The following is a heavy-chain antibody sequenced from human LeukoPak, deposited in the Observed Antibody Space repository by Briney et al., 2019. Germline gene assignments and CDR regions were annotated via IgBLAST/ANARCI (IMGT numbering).Heavy chain of an antibody. Sequence: SETLSLTCSVSGGSISSGPYFWSCIRQPAGRGLEWIGRIHTSGSTNYNPSLKSRVTLSGDTSKNLFSLRLTSVTAADTAIYYCARDEGSGWYAYWGQGTLVTVSS. V-gene: IGHV4-4*07. J-gene: IGHJ4*02. CDR2: IHTSGST. CDR1: GGSISSGPYF. D-gene: IGHD6-19*01. CDR3: ARDEGSGWYAY.